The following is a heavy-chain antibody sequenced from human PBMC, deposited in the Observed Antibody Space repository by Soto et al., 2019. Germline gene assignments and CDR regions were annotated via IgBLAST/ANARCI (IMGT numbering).Heavy chain of an antibody. J-gene: IGHJ4*02. Sequence: GASVKVSCKASGYTFSSYGITWVRQAPGQGLEWMGWISAYNGNTHYSQKLQGRVTMTTDTSTSTGYMEVRSLRSDDTAVYYCARAPGGSSWNNFDYWGQGTLVTVCS. D-gene: IGHD6-13*01. V-gene: IGHV1-18*01. CDR2: ISAYNGNT. CDR3: ARAPGGSSWNNFDY. CDR1: GYTFSSYG.